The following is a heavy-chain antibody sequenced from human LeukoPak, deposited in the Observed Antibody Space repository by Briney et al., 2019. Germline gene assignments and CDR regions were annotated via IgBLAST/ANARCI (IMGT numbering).Heavy chain of an antibody. CDR1: GFSFSTYW. V-gene: IGHV3-7*03. D-gene: IGHD2-15*01. J-gene: IGHJ6*02. CDR3: ARDLGYCSGGSCYTFGGMDV. Sequence: PGGSLRLSCAASGFSFSTYWMSWVRQAPGKGLEWVANIKQDGVEKYYVDSVKGRFTISRDNAKNSLYLQMNSLRAEDTAVYYCARDLGYCSGGSCYTFGGMDVWGQRTTVAVSS. CDR2: IKQDGVEK.